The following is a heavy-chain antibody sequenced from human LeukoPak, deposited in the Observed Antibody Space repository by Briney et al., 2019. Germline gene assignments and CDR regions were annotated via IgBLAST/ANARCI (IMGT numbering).Heavy chain of an antibody. CDR1: GFTFSSYG. Sequence: GGSLRLSCAASGFTFSSYGMHWVRQASGKGLEWVAVISYDGSSKYYADSVKGQFTISRGNFKNTLYLQLNSLRAEDTAVYYCAKPSLYYYDTSGYYRYWYFDLWGRGTLVTVSS. CDR3: AKPSLYYYDTSGYYRYWYFDL. D-gene: IGHD3-22*01. V-gene: IGHV3-30*18. CDR2: ISYDGSSK. J-gene: IGHJ2*01.